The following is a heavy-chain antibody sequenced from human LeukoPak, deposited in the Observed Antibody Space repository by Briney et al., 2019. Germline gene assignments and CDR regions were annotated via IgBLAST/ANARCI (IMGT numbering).Heavy chain of an antibody. CDR1: GGSISSYY. V-gene: IGHV4-59*08. J-gene: IGHJ4*02. CDR3: ARLSLGYRKRDY. CDR2: IYYSGST. Sequence: SETLSLTCTVSGGSISSYYWSWIRQPPGKGLEWIGYIYYSGSTNYNPSLKSRVTISVDTSKNQFSLKLSSVTAADTAVYYCARLSLGYRKRDYWGQGTLVTVSS. D-gene: IGHD3-16*01.